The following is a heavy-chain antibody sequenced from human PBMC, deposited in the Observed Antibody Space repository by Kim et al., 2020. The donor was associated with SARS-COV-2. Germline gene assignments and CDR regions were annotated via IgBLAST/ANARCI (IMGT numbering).Heavy chain of an antibody. J-gene: IGHJ5*02. CDR2: ISSSSSYI. CDR3: ARDIDDILTGYYPTPYNWFDP. CDR1: GFTFSSYS. Sequence: GGSLRLSCAASGFTFSSYSMNWVRQAPGKGLEWVSSISSSSSYIYYADSVKGRFTISRDNAKNSLYLQMNSLRAEDTAVYYCARDIDDILTGYYPTPYNWFDPWGQGTLVTVSS. D-gene: IGHD3-9*01. V-gene: IGHV3-21*01.